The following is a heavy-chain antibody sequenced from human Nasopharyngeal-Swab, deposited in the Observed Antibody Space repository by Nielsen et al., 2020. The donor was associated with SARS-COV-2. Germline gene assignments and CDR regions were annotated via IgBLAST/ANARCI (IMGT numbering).Heavy chain of an antibody. D-gene: IGHD2-21*02. CDR1: GFTFSSYA. V-gene: IGHV3-23*01. CDR3: ARESVAAILDAFDI. Sequence: GESLKISCAASGFTFSSYAMTWVRQAPGKGLEWVSGISGSGGSTYYADSVKGRFTISRDNAKNSLYLQMNSLRDEDTAVYYCARESVAAILDAFDIRGQGTMVTVSS. CDR2: ISGSGGST. J-gene: IGHJ3*02.